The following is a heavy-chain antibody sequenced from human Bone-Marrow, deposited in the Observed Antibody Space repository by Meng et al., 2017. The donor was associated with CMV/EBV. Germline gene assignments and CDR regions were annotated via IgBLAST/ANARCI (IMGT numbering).Heavy chain of an antibody. CDR1: GFTFSSYA. Sequence: GESLKISCAASGFTFSSYAMSWVRQAPGKGLEWVSAISGSGGSTYYADSVKGRFTISRDNSKNTLYLQMNSLKTEDTAVYYCAKDLPHASFDYWGQGMLVTVSS. V-gene: IGHV3-23*01. J-gene: IGHJ4*02. CDR3: AKDLPHASFDY. CDR2: ISGSGGST. D-gene: IGHD5/OR15-5a*01.